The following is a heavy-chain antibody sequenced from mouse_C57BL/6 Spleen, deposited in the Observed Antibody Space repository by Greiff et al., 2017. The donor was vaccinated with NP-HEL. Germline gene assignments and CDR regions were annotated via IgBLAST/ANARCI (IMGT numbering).Heavy chain of an antibody. CDR2: ISNGGGST. CDR3: ARHRWEGYFDY. D-gene: IGHD2-3*01. Sequence: DVMLVESGGGLVQPGGSLKLSCAASGFTFSDYYMYWVRQTPEKGLEWVAYISNGGGSTYYPDTVKGRFTISRDNAKNTLYLQMSRLKSEDTAMYYCARHRWEGYFDYWGQGTTLTVSS. V-gene: IGHV5-12*01. J-gene: IGHJ2*01. CDR1: GFTFSDYY.